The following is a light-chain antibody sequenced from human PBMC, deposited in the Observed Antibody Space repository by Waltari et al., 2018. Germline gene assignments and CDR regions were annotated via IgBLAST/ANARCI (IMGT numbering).Light chain of an antibody. Sequence: EIMLTQSPGTLSLSPGESATLACRASQSISKYLAWYQQKPGQAPRLLIYGAYSRATGIPDRFSGSGSGTDFSLTISRLEPQDFAVYYCQHYVRLPATFGQGTKVEIK. V-gene: IGKV3-20*01. J-gene: IGKJ1*01. CDR3: QHYVRLPAT. CDR1: QSISKY. CDR2: GAY.